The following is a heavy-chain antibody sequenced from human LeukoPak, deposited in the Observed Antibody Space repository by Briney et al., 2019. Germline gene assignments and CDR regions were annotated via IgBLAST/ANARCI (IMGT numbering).Heavy chain of an antibody. CDR2: IYTSGST. CDR1: GGSISTYY. V-gene: IGHV4-4*07. J-gene: IGHJ4*02. CDR3: ARSPAPYFFDY. D-gene: IGHD2/OR15-2a*01. Sequence: SETLSLTCTVSGGSISTYYWSWMRQPPGKGLEWIGRIYTSGSTNYNPSLKSRVTISVDNSKNQFSPELSSVTAADMAVYYCARSPAPYFFDYWGQGTLVAVSS.